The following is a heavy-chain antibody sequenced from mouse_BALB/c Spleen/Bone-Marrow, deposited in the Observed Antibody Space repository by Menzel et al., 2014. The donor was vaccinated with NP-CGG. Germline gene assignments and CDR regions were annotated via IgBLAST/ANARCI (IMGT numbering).Heavy chain of an antibody. J-gene: IGHJ4*01. CDR1: GFNIKDTY. CDR3: ARERDYDHAYAMDY. D-gene: IGHD2-4*01. CDR2: IDPANGNT. V-gene: IGHV14-3*02. Sequence: EVQLQQSGAELVKPGASVKLSCTASGFNIKDTYMHWVKQRPEQGLEWIGRIDPANGNTKYDPKFQGKATITADPSSNTAYLQLSSLTSEDTAVYYCARERDYDHAYAMDYWGQGTSVTVSS.